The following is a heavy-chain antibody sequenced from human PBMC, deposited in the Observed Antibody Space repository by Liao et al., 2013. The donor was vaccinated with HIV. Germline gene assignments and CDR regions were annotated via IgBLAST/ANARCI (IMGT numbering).Heavy chain of an antibody. D-gene: IGHD3-10*01. CDR3: ARFGGMVRGIKLAFDY. V-gene: IGHV4-39*07. Sequence: QLQLQESGPGLVKTSETLSLTCTVSGGSISSSDYYWGWIRQPPGRGLEWVGNIYYSGSPNYNPSLKRRVTISADTSRNQVSLRLTSVTAADTAVYYCARFGGMVRGIKLAFDYWGPREPSVTVSS. CDR1: GGSISSSDYY. CDR2: IYYSGSP. J-gene: IGHJ4*02.